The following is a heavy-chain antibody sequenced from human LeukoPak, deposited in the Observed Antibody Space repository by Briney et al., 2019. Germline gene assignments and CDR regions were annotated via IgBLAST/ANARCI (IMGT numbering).Heavy chain of an antibody. D-gene: IGHD3-16*02. CDR3: AREAFVITFGGVIVPLYYFDY. CDR2: IYYSGST. CDR1: GGSISSSSYY. V-gene: IGHV4-39*07. Sequence: PSETLSLTCTVSGGSISSSSYYWGWIRQPPGKGLEWIGSIYYSGSTYYNPSLKSRVTISVDTSKNQFSLKLSSVTAADTAVYYCAREAFVITFGGVIVPLYYFDYWGQGTLVTVSS. J-gene: IGHJ4*02.